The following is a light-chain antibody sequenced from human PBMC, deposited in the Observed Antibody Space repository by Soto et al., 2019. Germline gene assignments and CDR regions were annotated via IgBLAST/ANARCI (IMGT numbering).Light chain of an antibody. CDR1: SSDVGDYNY. Sequence: QSALTQPPSASGSPGQSVTISCIGTSSDVGDYNYVSWYQQHPGKAPKLMIYEVNKRPSGVPDRFSGSKSGNTASLTVSGLQAEDESDYYCSSYAGSNNWVFGGGTKVTVL. V-gene: IGLV2-8*01. CDR2: EVN. J-gene: IGLJ3*02. CDR3: SSYAGSNNWV.